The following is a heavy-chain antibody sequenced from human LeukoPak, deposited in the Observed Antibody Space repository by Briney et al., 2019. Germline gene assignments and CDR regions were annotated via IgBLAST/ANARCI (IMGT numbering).Heavy chain of an antibody. J-gene: IGHJ3*02. CDR3: AVGATTDDAFDI. CDR1: GFTFSSYA. D-gene: IGHD1-26*01. V-gene: IGHV3-30*01. CDR2: ISYDGSNK. Sequence: PGGSLRLSCAASGFTFSSYAMHWVRQAPGKGLEWVAVISYDGSNKYYADSVKGRFTISRDNSKNTLYLQMNSLRAKDTAVYYCAVGATTDDAFDIWGQGTMVTVSS.